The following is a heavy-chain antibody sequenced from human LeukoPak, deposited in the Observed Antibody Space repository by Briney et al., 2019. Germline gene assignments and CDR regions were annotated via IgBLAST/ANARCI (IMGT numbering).Heavy chain of an antibody. CDR2: INQDGSNT. Sequence: GGSLRLSCAASGFSFSSHWMHWVRQVPGKGLVWVSRINQDGSNTFYADSVKGRFTTSRDNAKNTLYLQMNSLGVEDTAVYYCARDLHWGASDYWGQGTLVTVSS. J-gene: IGHJ4*02. CDR1: GFSFSSHW. CDR3: ARDLHWGASDY. D-gene: IGHD1-26*01. V-gene: IGHV3-74*01.